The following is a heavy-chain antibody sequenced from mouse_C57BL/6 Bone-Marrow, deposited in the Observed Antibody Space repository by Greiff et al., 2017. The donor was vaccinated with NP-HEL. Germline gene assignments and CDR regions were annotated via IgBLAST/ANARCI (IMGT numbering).Heavy chain of an antibody. CDR2: IHPNSGST. Sequence: VQLQQPGAELVKPGASVKLSCKASGYTFTSYWMHWVKQRPGQGLEWIGMIHPNSGSTNYNEKFKSKATLTVDKSSSTAYMQLSSLTSEDSAVYYCALDPYYYGSSYWYFDVWGTGTTGTVSS. J-gene: IGHJ1*03. CDR1: GYTFTSYW. CDR3: ALDPYYYGSSYWYFDV. V-gene: IGHV1-64*01. D-gene: IGHD1-1*01.